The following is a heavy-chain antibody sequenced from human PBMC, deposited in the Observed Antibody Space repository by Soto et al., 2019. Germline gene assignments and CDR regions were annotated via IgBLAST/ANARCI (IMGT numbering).Heavy chain of an antibody. CDR3: ARTTAVPNSLRSRYFFDY. D-gene: IGHD4-17*01. J-gene: IGHJ4*02. CDR1: GGSVSDKTYY. V-gene: IGHV4-61*01. Sequence: ETLSHTCSVSGGSVSDKTYYWSWIRQPPGKRLEWIWYVYYSGTTNYNPALTSRVTISVDLSRNQFSLRLSSVTTSDTALYYCARTTAVPNSLRSRYFFDYWGQGTLVTVSS. CDR2: VYYSGTT.